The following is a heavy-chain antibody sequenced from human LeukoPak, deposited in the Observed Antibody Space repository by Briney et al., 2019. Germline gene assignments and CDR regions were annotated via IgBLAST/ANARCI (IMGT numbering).Heavy chain of an antibody. CDR1: GGSISSGGYY. CDR2: IYYSGST. CDR3: ARFAETRIDY. V-gene: IGHV4-31*03. Sequence: TLSLTCTVSGGSISSGGYYWSWIRQHPGKGLEWIGYIYYSGSTYYNPSLKSRVTISVDTSKNQFSLKLSSVTAADSAVYYCARFAETRIDYWGQGTLVTVSS. J-gene: IGHJ4*02.